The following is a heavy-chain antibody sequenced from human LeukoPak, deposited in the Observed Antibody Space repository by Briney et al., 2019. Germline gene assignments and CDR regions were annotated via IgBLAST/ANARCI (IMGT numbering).Heavy chain of an antibody. Sequence: SETLSLTCAVYGGSFSGYYWSWIRQPPGKGLEWIGEINHSGSTNYNPSLKSRVTISVDTSKNQFSLKLSSVTAADTAAYYCARDVPPHAFDIWGQGTMVTVSS. CDR1: GGSFSGYY. CDR3: ARDVPPHAFDI. CDR2: INHSGST. V-gene: IGHV4-34*01. J-gene: IGHJ3*02.